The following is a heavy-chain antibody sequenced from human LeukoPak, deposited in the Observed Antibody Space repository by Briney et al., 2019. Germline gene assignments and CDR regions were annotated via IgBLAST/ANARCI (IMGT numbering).Heavy chain of an antibody. V-gene: IGHV1-69*04. CDR3: AREVYSSGWYYFDY. CDR2: IIPILGIA. J-gene: IGHJ4*02. CDR1: GYTFTSYG. Sequence: SVKVSCKASGYTFTSYGISWVRQAPGQGLEWMGRIIPILGIANYAQKFQGRVTITADKSTSTAYMELSSLRSEDTAVYYCAREVYSSGWYYFDYWGQGTLVTVSS. D-gene: IGHD6-19*01.